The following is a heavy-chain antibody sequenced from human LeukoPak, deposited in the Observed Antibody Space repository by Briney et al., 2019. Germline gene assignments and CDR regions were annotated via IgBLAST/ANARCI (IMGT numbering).Heavy chain of an antibody. D-gene: IGHD1-26*01. V-gene: IGHV3-74*01. J-gene: IGHJ4*02. CDR1: GFAFSSHW. Sequence: PAGSLRLSCEASGFAFSSHWMHWVRQAPGKGLVWVSNINGDGGSTGYADSVKGRSTTSRDNAKNTLYLHMNSLRVEDTAVYYCARDEVGAPPIDYWGQGALVTVSS. CDR2: INGDGGST. CDR3: ARDEVGAPPIDY.